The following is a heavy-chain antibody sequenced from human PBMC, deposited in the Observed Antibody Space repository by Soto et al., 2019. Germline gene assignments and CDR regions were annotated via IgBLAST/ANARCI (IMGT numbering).Heavy chain of an antibody. J-gene: IGHJ1*01. V-gene: IGHV3-23*01. Sequence: EVQLLESGGGLVQPEGSLRLSCEASGFTFSSYAMSWVRQAPGKGLEWVSGISGGGGTTYYADSVKGRFTISRDNSTNTLYLQVNSLRAEDTAVYDCAKDQAAGGTISRYFQDWGQGTLVTVSS. D-gene: IGHD6-13*01. CDR3: AKDQAAGGTISRYFQD. CDR1: GFTFSSYA. CDR2: ISGGGGTT.